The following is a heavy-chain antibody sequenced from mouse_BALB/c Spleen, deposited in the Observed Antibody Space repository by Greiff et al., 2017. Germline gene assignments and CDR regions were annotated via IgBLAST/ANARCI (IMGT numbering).Heavy chain of an antibody. V-gene: IGHV1S130*01. CDR1: GYTFTSSW. D-gene: IGHD2-14*01. CDR2: IHPNSGNT. Sequence: QVQLQQPGSVLVRPGASVKLSCKASGYTFTSSWMHWAKQRPGQGLEWIGEIHPNSGNTNYNQKFKDKATLTADKSSSTAYMQLSSLTSEDSAVYYCARGNYRYSFDYWGQGTTLTVSS. CDR3: ARGNYRYSFDY. J-gene: IGHJ2*01.